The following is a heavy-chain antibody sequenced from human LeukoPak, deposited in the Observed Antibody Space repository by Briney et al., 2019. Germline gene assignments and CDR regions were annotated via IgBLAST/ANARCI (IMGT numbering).Heavy chain of an antibody. CDR3: ARDHLTSPDTMFAPYYCHMDV. Sequence: GGSLRLSCAASGFTVSSNYMTWVRQAPGKGLEWVSVLYTDGTAYYADSVKGRFTISRDNSKNTLFLQMSSLRTEDTAVYYCARDHLTSPDTMFAPYYCHMDVWGKGTTVTVSS. CDR1: GFTVSSNY. J-gene: IGHJ6*03. CDR2: LYTDGTA. D-gene: IGHD3-3*01. V-gene: IGHV3-66*02.